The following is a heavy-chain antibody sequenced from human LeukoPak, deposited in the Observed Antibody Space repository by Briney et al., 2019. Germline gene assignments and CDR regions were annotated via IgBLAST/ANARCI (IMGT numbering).Heavy chain of an antibody. CDR2: IYPGDSDT. CDR3: ATSKYFNWYFDL. Sequence: GESLRISCKGSGYSFTSYWIGRVRQMPGKGLECMGIIYPGDSDTRYSPSFQGQVTISADKSISTAYLQWSSLKASDTAMYYCATSKYFNWYFDLWGRGTLVTVSS. CDR1: GYSFTSYW. D-gene: IGHD2/OR15-2a*01. V-gene: IGHV5-51*01. J-gene: IGHJ2*01.